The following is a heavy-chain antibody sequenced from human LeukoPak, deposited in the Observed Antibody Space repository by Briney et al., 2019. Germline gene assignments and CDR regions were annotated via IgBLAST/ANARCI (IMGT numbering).Heavy chain of an antibody. J-gene: IGHJ4*02. D-gene: IGHD3-22*01. CDR2: INPNSGGT. CDR1: GYTFTGYY. CDR3: ATEGGADYYDSRAYDY. Sequence: ASVKVSCKASGYTFTGYYMHWVRQAPGQGLEWMGWINPNSGGTNYAQKFRGRVTMTRDTSISTAYMELSRLRPDDTAVYYCATEGGADYYDSRAYDYWGQGTLVTVSS. V-gene: IGHV1-2*02.